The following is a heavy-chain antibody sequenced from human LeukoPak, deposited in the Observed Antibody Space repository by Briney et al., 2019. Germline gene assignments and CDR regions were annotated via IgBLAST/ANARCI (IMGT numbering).Heavy chain of an antibody. D-gene: IGHD2/OR15-2a*01. Sequence: PGGSLRLSCAGSGFTFTNYAMSWVRQAPGKGLEWVAHINDGGSNTYYADSVGGRFTISRDNSKDTLYVQMDSLRVEDTAVYYCARDWGIQNMYYFDFWGLGTQVTVSS. V-gene: IGHV3-23*01. CDR3: ARDWGIQNMYYFDF. CDR2: INDGGSNT. CDR1: GFTFTNYA. J-gene: IGHJ4*02.